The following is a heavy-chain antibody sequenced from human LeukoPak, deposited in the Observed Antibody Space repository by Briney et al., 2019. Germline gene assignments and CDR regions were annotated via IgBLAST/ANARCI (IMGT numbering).Heavy chain of an antibody. CDR1: GGSISSSSYY. CDR3: ARDRVARFAMVRETAPSHWFDP. V-gene: IGHV4-39*07. D-gene: IGHD3-10*01. CDR2: IYYSGST. J-gene: IGHJ5*02. Sequence: SETLSLTCTVSGGSISSSSYYWGWIRQPPGKGLEWIGSIYYSGSTYYNPSLKSRVTISVDTSKNQFSLKLSSVTAADTAVYYCARDRVARFAMVRETAPSHWFDPWGQGTLVTVSS.